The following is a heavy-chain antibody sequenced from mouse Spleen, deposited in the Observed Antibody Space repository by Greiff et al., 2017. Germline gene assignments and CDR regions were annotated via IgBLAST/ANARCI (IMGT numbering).Heavy chain of an antibody. CDR3: ARHRGDFDY. CDR1: GFTFSSYA. Sequence: EVQGVESGGGLVKPGGSLKLSCAASGFTFSSYAMSWVRQTPEKRLEWVATISSGGSYTYYPDSVKGRFTISRDNAKNTLYLQMSSLRSEDTAMYYCARHRGDFDYWGQGTTLTVSS. CDR2: ISSGGSYT. V-gene: IGHV5-9-3*01. J-gene: IGHJ2*01. D-gene: IGHD3-1*01.